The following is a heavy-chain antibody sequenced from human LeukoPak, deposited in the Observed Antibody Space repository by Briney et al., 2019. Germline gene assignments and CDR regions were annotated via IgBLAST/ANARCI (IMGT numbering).Heavy chain of an antibody. Sequence: PSETLSLTCTVSGGSISYYYWSWIRQPPGKGLEWIGYVYYSGSTSYNPSLKSRVTISLDTSKHQFSLKLNSVTAADTAVYYCAKVKAISYSSGLYYFDYWGQGTLVTVSS. V-gene: IGHV4-59*08. CDR2: VYYSGST. D-gene: IGHD6-19*01. J-gene: IGHJ4*02. CDR3: AKVKAISYSSGLYYFDY. CDR1: GGSISYYY.